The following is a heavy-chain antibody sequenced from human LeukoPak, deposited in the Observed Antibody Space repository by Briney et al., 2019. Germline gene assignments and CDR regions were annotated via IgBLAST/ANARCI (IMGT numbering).Heavy chain of an antibody. CDR3: AKDATEYGDSHFDC. Sequence: GRSLRLSCAASGFTFSSYSMHWVRQAPGKGLEWVAVIWNDGSHEYYADSEKGRFTISRDNSTNTVYLQMSDLRGEDTAVYYCAKDATEYGDSHFDCWGQGSLVTVSS. D-gene: IGHD4-17*01. V-gene: IGHV3-33*06. CDR2: IWNDGSHE. CDR1: GFTFSSYS. J-gene: IGHJ4*02.